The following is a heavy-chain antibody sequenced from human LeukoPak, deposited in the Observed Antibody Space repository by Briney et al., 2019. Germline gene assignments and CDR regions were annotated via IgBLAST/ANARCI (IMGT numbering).Heavy chain of an antibody. D-gene: IGHD3-9*01. CDR2: ISGSGGST. V-gene: IGHV3-23*01. J-gene: IGHJ4*02. CDR1: GFTFSSYA. CDR3: AKNYDILTGLPDY. Sequence: GGSLRLYCAASGFTFSSYAMSWVRQAPGKGPEWVSAISGSGGSTYYADSVKGRFTISRDNSKNTLYLQMNSLRAEDTAVYYCAKNYDILTGLPDYWGQGTLVTVSS.